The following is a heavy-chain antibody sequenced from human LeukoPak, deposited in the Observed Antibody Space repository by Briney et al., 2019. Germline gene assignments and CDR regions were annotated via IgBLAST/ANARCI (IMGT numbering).Heavy chain of an antibody. CDR1: GFTFSSYG. J-gene: IGHJ4*02. CDR2: ISSSSSYI. CDR3: AESGSSSPFDY. V-gene: IGHV3-21*01. D-gene: IGHD6-6*01. Sequence: GGTLRLSCAASGFTFSSYGMSWVRQAPGKGLEWVSSISSSSSYIYYADSVKGRFTISRDNAKNSLYLQMNSLRAEDTAVYYCAESGSSSPFDYWGQGTLVTVSS.